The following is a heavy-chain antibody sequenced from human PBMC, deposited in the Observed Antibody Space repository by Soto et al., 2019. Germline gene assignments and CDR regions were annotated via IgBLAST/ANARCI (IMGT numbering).Heavy chain of an antibody. J-gene: IGHJ4*02. CDR1: VYSFSSYW. Sequence: GEALNISCKASVYSFSSYWIGWVRQIPGKGLELMGIIFPDDSETRYSPSFQGKASISVDKSITTAYLQWSSLKASDTATYYCARRLYDTSGYRYFDFWGQGTLVTVSS. V-gene: IGHV5-51*01. CDR2: IFPDDSET. CDR3: ARRLYDTSGYRYFDF. D-gene: IGHD3-22*01.